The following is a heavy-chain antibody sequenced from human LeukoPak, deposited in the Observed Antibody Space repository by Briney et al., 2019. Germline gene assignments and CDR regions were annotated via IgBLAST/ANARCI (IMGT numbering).Heavy chain of an antibody. CDR1: GFTFSSYA. D-gene: IGHD3-22*01. V-gene: IGHV3-23*01. CDR3: AKARYYDSSGLGQH. CDR2: ISGSGGST. J-gene: IGHJ1*01. Sequence: GGSLRLSCAASGFTFSSYAMSWVRQAPGKGLEWVSAISGSGGSTYYANSVKGRFTISRDNSKNTLYLQMNSLRAEDTAVYYCAKARYYDSSGLGQHWGQGTLVTVSS.